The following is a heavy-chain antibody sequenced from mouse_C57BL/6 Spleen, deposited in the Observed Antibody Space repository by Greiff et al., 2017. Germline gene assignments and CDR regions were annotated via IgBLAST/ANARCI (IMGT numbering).Heavy chain of an antibody. D-gene: IGHD2-5*01. J-gene: IGHJ3*01. CDR1: YTFTDYYM. CDR2: YPGSGNTY. V-gene: IGHV1-83*01. CDR3: FYSNSFAY. Sequence: VQLKQSGPELVKPGASVKMSCKASGYTFTDYYMHWVKQKPGKGLEWIGEIYPGSGNTYYNEKFKGKATLTADTSSSTAYMQLSSLTSEDSAVYFCPFYSNSFAYWGQGTLVTVSA.